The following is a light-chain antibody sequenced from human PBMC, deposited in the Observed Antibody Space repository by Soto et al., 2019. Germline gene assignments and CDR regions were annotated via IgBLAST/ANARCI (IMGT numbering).Light chain of an antibody. Sequence: SYELTQPPSVSVAPGKTARITCGGNNIGSKSVHWYQQKPGQAPVLVIYYDSDRPSGIPERFSGSNSENTATLTISRVEAGDEADYYCQVWDSSSDHVFGTGTKVTVL. CDR3: QVWDSSSDHV. CDR1: NIGSKS. CDR2: YDS. J-gene: IGLJ1*01. V-gene: IGLV3-21*04.